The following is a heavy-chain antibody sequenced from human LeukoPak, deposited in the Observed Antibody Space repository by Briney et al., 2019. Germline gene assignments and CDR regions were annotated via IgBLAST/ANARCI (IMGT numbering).Heavy chain of an antibody. J-gene: IGHJ5*02. CDR1: GYTGTIYD. D-gene: IGHD6-19*01. V-gene: IGHV1-8*01. Sequence: ASVKVSCKASGYTGTIYDINWVRQATGQGLEWMGWMNPNSGNTGYAQKFQGRVTITRNTSISTAYMELSSLRSEDTAVYNCARDSSGWYHWFDPWGQGTLVTVSS. CDR2: MNPNSGNT. CDR3: ARDSSGWYHWFDP.